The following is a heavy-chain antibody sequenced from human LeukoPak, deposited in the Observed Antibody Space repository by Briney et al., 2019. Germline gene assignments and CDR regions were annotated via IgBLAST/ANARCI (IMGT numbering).Heavy chain of an antibody. J-gene: IGHJ4*02. Sequence: NPSETLSLTCTVSGGSISSGGYYWSWIRQPPGKGLEWIGEINHSGNTNYNPSLKSRVTISVDTSKNQFSLKLSSVTAADTAVYYCARPYSSGWYSSGFDYWGQGTLVTVSS. CDR1: GGSISSGGYY. V-gene: IGHV4-39*07. CDR2: INHSGNT. D-gene: IGHD6-19*01. CDR3: ARPYSSGWYSSGFDY.